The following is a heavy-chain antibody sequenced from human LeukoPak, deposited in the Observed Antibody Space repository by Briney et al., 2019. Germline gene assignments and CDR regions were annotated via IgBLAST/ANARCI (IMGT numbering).Heavy chain of an antibody. CDR2: INRSGGST. CDR3: ARASYYYGSGSYSLNWFDP. V-gene: IGHV1-46*01. J-gene: IGHJ5*02. D-gene: IGHD3-10*01. Sequence: ASVKVSCKASGYTFTSYYMHWVRQAPGQGLEWMGIINRSGGSTSYAQKFQGRVTMTRDTSTSTLYMELSSLRSEDTAAYYCARASYYYGSGSYSLNWFDPWGQGTLVTVPS. CDR1: GYTFTSYY.